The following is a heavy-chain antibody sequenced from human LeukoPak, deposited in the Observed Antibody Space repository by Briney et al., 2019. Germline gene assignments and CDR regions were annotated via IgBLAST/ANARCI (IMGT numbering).Heavy chain of an antibody. CDR2: ISYSGST. CDR3: ARSWIQLWLGDLTFDY. J-gene: IGHJ4*02. V-gene: IGHV4-39*01. CDR1: GGSISSTSYY. Sequence: SETLSLTRAVSGGSISSTSYYWTWIRQPPGKWLGWIGSISYSGSTYYNPSLKSRVTISVDTSKNQFSLKLTSVTAADTAVYYCARSWIQLWLGDLTFDYWGQGTLVTVSS. D-gene: IGHD5-18*01.